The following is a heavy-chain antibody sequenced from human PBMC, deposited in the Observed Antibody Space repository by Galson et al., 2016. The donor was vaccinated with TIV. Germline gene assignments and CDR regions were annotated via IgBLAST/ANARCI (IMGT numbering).Heavy chain of an antibody. CDR1: GGTFGSYA. CDR3: ARGGGITGASTPFDY. J-gene: IGHJ4*02. V-gene: IGHV1-69*06. Sequence: SVKVSCKASGGTFGSYAITWVRQAPGQGPEWMGGIIPIYRTANYAEKFQGRVTVTADKSTSTAYMELSGLGFDDTAGYYCARGGGITGASTPFDYWGQGTLVTVSS. D-gene: IGHD1-14*01. CDR2: IIPIYRTA.